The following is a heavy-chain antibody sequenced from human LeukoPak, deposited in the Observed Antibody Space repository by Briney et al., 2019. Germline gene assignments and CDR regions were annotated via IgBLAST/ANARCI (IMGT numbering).Heavy chain of an antibody. J-gene: IGHJ6*03. Sequence: PGGSLRLSCAASGFTFSSYSMNWVRQAPGKGLEWVSSISSSSSYIYYADSVKGRFTISRDNSKNTLYLQMNSLRAEDTAVYYCARGKSEDTAMIKTYYYYMDVWGKGTTVTISS. CDR1: GFTFSSYS. V-gene: IGHV3-21*04. CDR3: ARGKSEDTAMIKTYYYYMDV. D-gene: IGHD5-18*01. CDR2: ISSSSSYI.